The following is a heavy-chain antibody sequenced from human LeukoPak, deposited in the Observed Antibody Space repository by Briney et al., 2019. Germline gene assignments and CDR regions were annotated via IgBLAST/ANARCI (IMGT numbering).Heavy chain of an antibody. J-gene: IGHJ5*02. CDR3: ARVRITMVRGVIGWFDP. CDR1: GYTFTSYG. CDR2: ISAYNGNT. V-gene: IGHV1-18*04. Sequence: ASVKVSCKASGYTFTSYGISWVRQAPGQGLEWVGWISAYNGNTNYAQKLQGRVTMTTDTSTSTAYMELRSLRSDGTAVYYCARVRITMVRGVIGWFDPWGQGTLVTVSS. D-gene: IGHD3-10*01.